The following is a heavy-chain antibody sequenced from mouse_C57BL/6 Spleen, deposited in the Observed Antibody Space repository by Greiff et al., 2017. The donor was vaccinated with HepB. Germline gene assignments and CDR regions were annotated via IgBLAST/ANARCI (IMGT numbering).Heavy chain of an antibody. D-gene: IGHD1-1*01. CDR2: IYPRDGST. V-gene: IGHV1-85*01. CDR1: GYTFTSYD. Sequence: VQLQQSGPELVKPGASVKLSCKASGYTFTSYDINWVKQRPGQGLEWIGWIYPRDGSTKYNEKFKGKATLTVETSSSTAYMELHSLTSEDSAVYFCVCAFITTVVRYFDVWGTGTTVTVSS. CDR3: VCAFITTVVRYFDV. J-gene: IGHJ1*03.